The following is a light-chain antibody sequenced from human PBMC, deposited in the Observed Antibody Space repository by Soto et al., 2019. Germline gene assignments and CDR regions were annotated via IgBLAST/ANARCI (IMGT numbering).Light chain of an antibody. Sequence: QSALTQPPSVSGSPGQSVTISCTGTSTDFVSYNRVSWYQQPPGTAPKLMIYEVSKRPSGVPDRFSGSKSGNTASLTISGLQAADEADYYCSSYGGFNDVLFGGGTKLTVL. V-gene: IGLV2-18*02. CDR1: STDFVSYNR. CDR3: SSYGGFNDVL. CDR2: EVS. J-gene: IGLJ2*01.